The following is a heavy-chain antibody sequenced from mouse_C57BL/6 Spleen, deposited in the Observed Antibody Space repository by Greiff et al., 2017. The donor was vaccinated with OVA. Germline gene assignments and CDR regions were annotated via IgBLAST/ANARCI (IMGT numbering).Heavy chain of an antibody. CDR2: ISYSGST. CDR1: GYSITSGYD. V-gene: IGHV3-1*01. J-gene: IGHJ1*03. CDR3: ARKRYWYFDV. Sequence: EVKLVESGPGMVKPSQSLSLTCTVTGYSITSGYDWHLIRHFPGNKLEWVCYISYSGSTNYNPSLKSRFSITHDTSKNHIFLKLNSVTTEDTAACCCARKRYWYFDVWGKGTTLTVSS.